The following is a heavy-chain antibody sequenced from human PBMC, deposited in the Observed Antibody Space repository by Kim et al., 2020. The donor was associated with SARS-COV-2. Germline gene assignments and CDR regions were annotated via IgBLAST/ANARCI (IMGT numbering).Heavy chain of an antibody. J-gene: IGHJ3*01. V-gene: IGHV4-39*01. Sequence: SETLSLTCTVSGGSISSSSYYWGWIRQPPGKGLEWIGSIYYSGSTYYNPSLKSRVTISVDTSKNQFSLKLSSVTAADTAVYYCARHGTTVTTSPFFWGQGTMVTVSS. CDR2: IYYSGST. CDR1: GGSISSSSYY. D-gene: IGHD4-17*01. CDR3: ARHGTTVTTSPFF.